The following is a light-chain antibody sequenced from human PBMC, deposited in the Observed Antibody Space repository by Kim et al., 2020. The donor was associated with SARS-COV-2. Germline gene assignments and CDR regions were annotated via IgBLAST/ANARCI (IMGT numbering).Light chain of an antibody. J-gene: IGKJ1*01. V-gene: IGKV1-27*01. CDR1: QGISSF. CDR3: KSYNSAPWT. Sequence: GDRVTITCRASQGISSFLGWYQQKPGEVPQLLIYAASTLQVGVPSRFSGSGSGTDFTLTISSLQAEDVATYYCKSYNSAPWTFGQGTKVDIK. CDR2: AAS.